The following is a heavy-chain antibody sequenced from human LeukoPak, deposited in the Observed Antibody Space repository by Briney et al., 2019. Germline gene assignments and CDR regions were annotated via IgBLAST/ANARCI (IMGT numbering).Heavy chain of an antibody. D-gene: IGHD1-26*01. J-gene: IGHJ4*02. CDR1: GFTFSSYG. V-gene: IGHV3-30*03. CDR2: ISYDGSNK. Sequence: GGSLRLSCAASGFTFSSYGMHWVRQAPGKGLEWVAVISYDGSNKYYADSVKGRFTISRDNSKNTLYLQMNSLRAEDTAVYYCAREQWELPRGTYYFDYWGQGTLVSVSS. CDR3: AREQWELPRGTYYFDY.